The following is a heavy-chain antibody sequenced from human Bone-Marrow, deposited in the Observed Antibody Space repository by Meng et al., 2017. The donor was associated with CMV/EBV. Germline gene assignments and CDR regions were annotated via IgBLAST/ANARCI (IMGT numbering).Heavy chain of an antibody. V-gene: IGHV3-11*01. Sequence: GGSLRLSCAASGFTFSDYYMSWIRQAPGKGLEWVSYISSSDSTIYYADSVKGRFTISRDNAKNSLYLQMNSLRAEDTAVYYCARGLSPGYCSSTSCPIDYWGQGTPVTVSS. CDR1: GFTFSDYY. J-gene: IGHJ4*02. CDR3: ARGLSPGYCSSTSCPIDY. D-gene: IGHD2-2*01. CDR2: ISSSDSTI.